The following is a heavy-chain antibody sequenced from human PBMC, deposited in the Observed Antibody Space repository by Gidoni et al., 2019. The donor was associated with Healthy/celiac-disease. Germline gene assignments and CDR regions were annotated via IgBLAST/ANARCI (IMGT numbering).Heavy chain of an antibody. CDR1: GFTFSSYG. V-gene: IGHV3-33*01. CDR2: IWYDGSNK. CDR3: ARDRAYYYDSSGLYFDY. Sequence: QVQLVESGGGVVQPGRSLRRACEASGFTFSSYGMHWVRQAPGKGLEWVAVIWYDGSNKYYADSVKGRFTISRDNSKNTLYLQMNSLRAEDTAVYYCARDRAYYYDSSGLYFDYWGQGTLVTVSS. D-gene: IGHD3-22*01. J-gene: IGHJ4*02.